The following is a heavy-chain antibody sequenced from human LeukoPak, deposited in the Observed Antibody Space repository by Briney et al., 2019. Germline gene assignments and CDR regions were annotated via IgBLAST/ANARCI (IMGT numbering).Heavy chain of an antibody. D-gene: IGHD3-22*01. CDR3: ARGDDSGYYDYFDY. Sequence: GGSLRLSCAASGFTFSSYAMSWVRQAPGKGLEWVSTIYTGGNTYYAAPVKGRFTISRDFSKNTVFLHMNSLRAEDTATYYCARGDDSGYYDYFDYWGQGALVTVSS. V-gene: IGHV3-23*05. CDR1: GFTFSSYA. CDR2: IYTGGNT. J-gene: IGHJ4*02.